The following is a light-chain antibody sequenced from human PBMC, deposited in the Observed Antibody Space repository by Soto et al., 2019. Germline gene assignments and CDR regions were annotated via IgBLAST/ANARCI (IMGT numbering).Light chain of an antibody. V-gene: IGKV3-20*01. J-gene: IGKJ2*01. Sequence: EIGLTQSPGTVSLSPGERATLSCRASQSVSRSYFAWYQQKPGQAPRLLIYGASSRATGVPDRFSGSGSGTDFTLTIRRLEPEDFAVYYCQQYGSSPYTFGQGTKLEIK. CDR2: GAS. CDR1: QSVSRSY. CDR3: QQYGSSPYT.